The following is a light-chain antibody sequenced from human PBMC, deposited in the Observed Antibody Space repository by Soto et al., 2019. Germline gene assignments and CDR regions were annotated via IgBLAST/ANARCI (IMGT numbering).Light chain of an antibody. Sequence: DIQMTQSPSSLSASVGDRVTITCRASQGIRNDLAWYQQKPGKAPKRLIYAASSLQSGVPSRFSGSGSGTEFTLTISSLQPEYFATYYCLQHNNYPPLTFGQGTRLEIK. V-gene: IGKV1-17*01. CDR1: QGIRND. CDR2: AAS. J-gene: IGKJ5*01. CDR3: LQHNNYPPLT.